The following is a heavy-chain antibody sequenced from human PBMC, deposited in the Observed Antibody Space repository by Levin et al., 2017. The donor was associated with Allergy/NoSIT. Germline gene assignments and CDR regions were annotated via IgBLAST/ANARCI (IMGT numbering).Heavy chain of an antibody. Sequence: PGESLKISCAASGFTFDDYAMHWVRQAPGKVLSWVSGISWNSGSIGYADSVKGRFTISRDNAKNSLYLQMNSLRAEDTALYYCAKDLQLAGDFDSWGQGTLVTVSS. V-gene: IGHV3-9*01. CDR3: AKDLQLAGDFDS. J-gene: IGHJ4*02. CDR1: GFTFDDYA. CDR2: ISWNSGSI. D-gene: IGHD6-13*01.